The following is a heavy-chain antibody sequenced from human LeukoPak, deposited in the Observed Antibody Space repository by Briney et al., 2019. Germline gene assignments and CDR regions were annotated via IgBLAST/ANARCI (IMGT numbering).Heavy chain of an antibody. Sequence: GGSLRLSCAASGFTFSSFWMHWVRQAPGKGLEWVSSIKGDGSSTNYADSVKGRFTISRDNAKNSLYLQMNSLRAEDTAVYYCARDWSTFDYWGQGTLVTVSS. CDR1: GFTFSSFW. CDR3: ARDWSTFDY. V-gene: IGHV3-74*01. CDR2: IKGDGSST. J-gene: IGHJ4*02.